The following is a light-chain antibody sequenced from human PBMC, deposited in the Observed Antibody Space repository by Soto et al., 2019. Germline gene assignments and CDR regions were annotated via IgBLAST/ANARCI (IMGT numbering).Light chain of an antibody. CDR1: SNDIGTYDY. CDR2: GVR. V-gene: IGLV2-14*01. J-gene: IGLJ1*01. CDR3: SSYTSSSTL. Sequence: QSVLTQPTSVSGSPGQSITISRTGNSNDIGTYDYVSWYRQHPGKATRLLIHGVRNRPSGISSRFSASKSGLTASLTISGLQAEDEADDYCSSYTSSSTLFGTGTKVTVL.